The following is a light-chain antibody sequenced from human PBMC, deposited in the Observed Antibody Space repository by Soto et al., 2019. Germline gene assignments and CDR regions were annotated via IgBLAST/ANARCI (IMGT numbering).Light chain of an antibody. CDR3: QQYNNWPRT. J-gene: IGKJ1*01. Sequence: EIMVTQSPATLSVSPGETATLSCRASQTISSNLVWYQQKPGQAPRLLISGASTRATGIPARFSGSGSGTEFTLTISSLQSEDFAVYYCQQYNNWPRTFGQGTKVDIK. CDR1: QTISSN. CDR2: GAS. V-gene: IGKV3-15*01.